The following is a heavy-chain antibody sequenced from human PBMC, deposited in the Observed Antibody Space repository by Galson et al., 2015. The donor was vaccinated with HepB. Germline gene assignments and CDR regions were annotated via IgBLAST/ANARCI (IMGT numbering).Heavy chain of an antibody. CDR2: IWYDGSNK. Sequence: SLRLSCAASGFTFSSYGMHWVRQAPGKGLEWVAVIWYDGSNKYYADSVKGRFTISRDNSKNTLYLQMNSLRAEDTAVYYCARDPYDASLYYFDYWGQGTLVTVSS. J-gene: IGHJ4*02. CDR1: GFTFSSYG. V-gene: IGHV3-33*01. CDR3: ARDPYDASLYYFDY. D-gene: IGHD3-16*01.